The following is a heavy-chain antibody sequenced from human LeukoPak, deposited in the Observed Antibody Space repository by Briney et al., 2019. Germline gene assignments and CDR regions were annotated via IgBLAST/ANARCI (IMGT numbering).Heavy chain of an antibody. CDR2: IRSNGENT. J-gene: IGHJ4*02. Sequence: GSLSLTCSASGFAFSTFAMHWVRQAPGKGLEYVSVIRSNGENTDYADSVKARFTFSRDNAKNTLYLRMSGLRPEDTAVYYCVKVRVGGGWYGYYFGYWGQGNLVTVSS. D-gene: IGHD6-19*01. CDR3: VKVRVGGGWYGYYFGY. V-gene: IGHV3-64D*09. CDR1: GFAFSTFA.